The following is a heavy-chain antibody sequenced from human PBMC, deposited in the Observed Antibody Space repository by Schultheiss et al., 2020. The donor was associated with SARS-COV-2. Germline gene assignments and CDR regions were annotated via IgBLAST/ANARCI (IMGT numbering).Heavy chain of an antibody. CDR3: AKRGYCSGGSCYSGYYYYYMDV. J-gene: IGHJ6*03. CDR2: ISYDGSDK. D-gene: IGHD2-15*01. Sequence: GGSLRLSCSASGFTFSNYAMHWVRQAPGKGLEWVAVISYDGSDKYYADSVKGRFTISRDNSKNTLYLQMNSLRAEDTAVYYCAKRGYCSGGSCYSGYYYYYMDVWGKGTTVTVSS. V-gene: IGHV3-30*07. CDR1: GFTFSNYA.